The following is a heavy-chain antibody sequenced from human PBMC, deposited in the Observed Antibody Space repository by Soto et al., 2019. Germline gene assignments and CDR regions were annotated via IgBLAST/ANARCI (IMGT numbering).Heavy chain of an antibody. V-gene: IGHV4-30-2*01. J-gene: IGHJ5*02. CDR3: ARESPYYYGSGSHNWFDP. CDR2: IYHSGST. D-gene: IGHD3-10*01. Sequence: PSETLSLTCAVPGGSISSGGYSWSWIRQPPGKRFEWIGYIYHSGSTYYNPSLKSRVTISVDRSKNQFSLKLSSVTAADTAVYYFARESPYYYGSGSHNWFDPWGQGTLVTVSS. CDR1: GGSISSGGYS.